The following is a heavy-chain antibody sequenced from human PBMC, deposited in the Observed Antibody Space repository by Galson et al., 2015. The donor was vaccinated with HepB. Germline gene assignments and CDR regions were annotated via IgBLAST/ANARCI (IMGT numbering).Heavy chain of an antibody. CDR2: IIPVLGIA. J-gene: IGHJ4*02. D-gene: IGHD1-26*01. CDR3: ASGPIVGAPPPGY. CDR1: GGTFSSYT. V-gene: IGHV1-69*02. Sequence: SVKVSCKASGGTFSSYTISWVRQAPGQGLEWMGRIIPVLGIANYAQKFQGRVTITADKSTSTAYMELSSLKSEDTAVDYCASGPIVGAPPPGYWGQGTLVTVSS.